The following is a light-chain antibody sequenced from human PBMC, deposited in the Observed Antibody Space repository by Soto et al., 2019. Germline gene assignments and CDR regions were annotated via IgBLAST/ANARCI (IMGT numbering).Light chain of an antibody. Sequence: EIVMTQSPATLSVSPGERATLSCRASQSISNDLAWYQQKPGQVPRLLIYGASTRATGIPVRFSGSGSGTEFTLTISSLQSEDFAVYYCQQSNNWPYTFGQGTKLEIK. CDR3: QQSNNWPYT. J-gene: IGKJ2*01. CDR2: GAS. V-gene: IGKV3-15*01. CDR1: QSISND.